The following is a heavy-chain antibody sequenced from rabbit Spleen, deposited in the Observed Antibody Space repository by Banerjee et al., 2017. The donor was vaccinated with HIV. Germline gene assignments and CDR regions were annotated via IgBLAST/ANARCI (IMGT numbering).Heavy chain of an antibody. Sequence: QEQLVESGGGVVKPGASLTITCKVSGIDFSSYYYICWVRQAPGKGLEWIGCIYTGGSGGIYYASWARFRLTISKSSSTTVTLQMPTLTAADTASYFCGRDGAGGIYFALWGQGTLVTVS. CDR2: IYTGGSGGI. CDR1: GIDFSSYYY. V-gene: IGHV1S45*01. CDR3: GRDGAGGIYFAL. D-gene: IGHD8-1*01. J-gene: IGHJ4*01.